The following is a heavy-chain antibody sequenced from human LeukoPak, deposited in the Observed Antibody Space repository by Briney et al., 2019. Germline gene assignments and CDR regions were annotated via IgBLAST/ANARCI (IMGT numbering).Heavy chain of an antibody. CDR1: GFTFTNYA. Sequence: GGSLRLSCAASGFTFTNYAMSWVRQAPGKGLEWVSTISGGGGSTYSADSVMGRFTISRDNSKTTLYLQMNSLRAEDTAVYYCAKENWVYNWKYDSSGSGINYWGQGTRVAVSS. J-gene: IGHJ4*02. CDR2: ISGGGGST. V-gene: IGHV3-23*01. CDR3: AKENWVYNWKYDSSGSGINY. D-gene: IGHD3-22*01.